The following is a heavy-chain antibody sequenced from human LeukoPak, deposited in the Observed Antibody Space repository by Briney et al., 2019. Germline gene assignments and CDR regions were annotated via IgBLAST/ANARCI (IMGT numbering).Heavy chain of an antibody. Sequence: ASVKVSCKASGYTFTSYDINWVRQATGQGLEWMGWMNPNSGNTGYAQKFQGRVTMTRNTSISTAYMELSSLRSEDTAVYYCARGETKGDYTIYYYYYYGMDVWGQGITVTVSS. D-gene: IGHD4-17*01. J-gene: IGHJ6*02. CDR2: MNPNSGNT. V-gene: IGHV1-8*01. CDR1: GYTFTSYD. CDR3: ARGETKGDYTIYYYYYYGMDV.